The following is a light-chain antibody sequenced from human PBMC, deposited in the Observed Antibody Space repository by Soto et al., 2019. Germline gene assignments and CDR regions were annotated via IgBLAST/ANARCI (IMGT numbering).Light chain of an antibody. CDR1: QSISSW. CDR2: KAS. V-gene: IGKV1-5*03. Sequence: DIQMTQSPSTLSASVGDRVTITCRASQSISSWLAWYQQKPGKAAKLLIYKASSLESGVPSRFGGSGSGTEFTLTISSLQPDDFATYYCQQYNSYSTFGQGTKV. CDR3: QQYNSYST. J-gene: IGKJ1*01.